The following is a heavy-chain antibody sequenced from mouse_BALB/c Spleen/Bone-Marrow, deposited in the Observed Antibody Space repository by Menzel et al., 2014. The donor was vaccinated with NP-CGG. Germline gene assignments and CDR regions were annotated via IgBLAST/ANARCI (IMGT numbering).Heavy chain of an antibody. CDR1: GYSITSDSA. CDR2: ISYSGST. CDR3: ARRGYYGTFLFAY. V-gene: IGHV3-2*02. J-gene: IGHJ3*01. D-gene: IGHD2-1*01. Sequence: EVQLVESGPGLVKPSQSLSLTCTVTGYSITSDSAWNWIRQFPGNKLEWMAYISYSGSTTYSPSLKSRISITRDTSKNQFFLQLNSVTTEDTATYYCARRGYYGTFLFAYWGQGTLVTVSA.